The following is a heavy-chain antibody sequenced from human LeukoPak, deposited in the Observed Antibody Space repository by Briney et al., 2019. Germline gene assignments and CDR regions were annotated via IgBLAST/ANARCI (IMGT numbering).Heavy chain of an antibody. CDR2: IYYSGST. V-gene: IGHV4-39*07. J-gene: IGHJ4*02. D-gene: IGHD3-22*01. CDR1: GGSISSSSYY. Sequence: SETLSLTCTVSGGSISSSSYYWGWIRQPPGKGLEWIGSIYYSGSTYYNPSLKSRVTISVDTSKNQFSLKLSSVTAADTAVYYCARDLSSGTLDYWGQGTLVTVSS. CDR3: ARDLSSGTLDY.